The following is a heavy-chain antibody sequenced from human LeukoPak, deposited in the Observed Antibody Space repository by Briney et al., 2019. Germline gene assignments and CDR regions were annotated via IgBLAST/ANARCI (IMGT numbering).Heavy chain of an antibody. D-gene: IGHD1-26*01. CDR1: GYTFTTYA. CDR2: INTNSGNP. V-gene: IGHV7-4-1*02. J-gene: IGHJ4*02. Sequence: ASVKVSCMASGYTFTTYAINWVRQAPGQGLEWMGWINTNSGNPTYAQGFTGRFVFSLDTSVSTAYLQISSLKAEDTAVYYCATEGVVGGSGYDYWGQGTLVTVSS. CDR3: ATEGVVGGSGYDY.